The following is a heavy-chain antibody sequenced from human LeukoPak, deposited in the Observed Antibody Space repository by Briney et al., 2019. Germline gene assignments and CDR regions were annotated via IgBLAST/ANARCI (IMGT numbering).Heavy chain of an antibody. Sequence: SVKVSCKASGGTFSSYAISWVRQAPGQGLEWMGRIIPIFGIANYAQKFQGRVTITADKSTSTAYMELSSLRSEDTAVYYCARDTSYCSGGSCYFYGFDYWGQGTLVAVSS. J-gene: IGHJ4*02. D-gene: IGHD2-15*01. CDR2: IIPIFGIA. CDR3: ARDTSYCSGGSCYFYGFDY. V-gene: IGHV1-69*04. CDR1: GGTFSSYA.